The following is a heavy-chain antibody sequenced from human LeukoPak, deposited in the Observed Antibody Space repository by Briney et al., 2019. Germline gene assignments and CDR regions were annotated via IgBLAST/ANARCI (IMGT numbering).Heavy chain of an antibody. D-gene: IGHD1-14*01. J-gene: IGHJ5*02. V-gene: IGHV3-74*01. CDR2: INSDGSTT. CDR3: ASGPTGFA. CDR1: GFTLSNYW. Sequence: QPGGSLRLSCAASGFTLSNYWMHWVRQAPGKGLVWVSRINSDGSTTIYADSVKGRFTISRDNAKNTLYLQMNSLRAEDTAVYFCASGPTGFAWGQGTLVTVSS.